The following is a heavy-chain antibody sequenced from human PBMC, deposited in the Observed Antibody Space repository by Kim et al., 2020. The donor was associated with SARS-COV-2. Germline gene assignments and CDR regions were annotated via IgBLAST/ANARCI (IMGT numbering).Heavy chain of an antibody. D-gene: IGHD1-20*01. CDR2: ISSSSSYT. CDR3: ASYKWKRGNCFSLNYYYYNGMDV. Sequence: GGSLRLSCAASGFTFSDYYMSWIRQAPGKGLEWVSYISSSSSYTNYADSVKGRFTISRDNAKNSLYLQMNSLRGEDTAVYYCASYKWKRGNCFSLNYYYYNGMDVWGQGPTVTVSS. J-gene: IGHJ6*02. CDR1: GFTFSDYY. V-gene: IGHV3-11*03.